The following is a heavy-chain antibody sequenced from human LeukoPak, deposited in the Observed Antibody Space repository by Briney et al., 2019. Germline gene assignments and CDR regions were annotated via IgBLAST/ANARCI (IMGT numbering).Heavy chain of an antibody. CDR1: GFTFGSYS. V-gene: IGHV3-21*01. Sequence: GGSLRLSCAASGFTFGSYSMNWVRQAPGNGLEWVSSISSSSSYIYYADSVKGRFTISRDNAKNSLYLQMNSLRAEDTAVYYCARSRSGTHGSFDYWGQGTLVTVSS. CDR2: ISSSSSYI. J-gene: IGHJ4*02. CDR3: ARSRSGTHGSFDY. D-gene: IGHD3-10*01.